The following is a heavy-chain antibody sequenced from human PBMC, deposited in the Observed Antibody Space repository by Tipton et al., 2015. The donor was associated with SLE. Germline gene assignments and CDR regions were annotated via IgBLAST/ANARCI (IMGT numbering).Heavy chain of an antibody. CDR3: AGWELRSYYYYYMDV. J-gene: IGHJ6*03. Sequence: TLSLTCTVSGGSISSGSYYWSWIRQPPGKGLEWIGYIDYSGSTNYNPSLKSRVTISLDTSKNQFSLKLSSVTAADTAVYYCAGWELRSYYYYYMDVWGKGTTVTVSS. D-gene: IGHD1-26*01. V-gene: IGHV4-61*01. CDR2: IDYSGST. CDR1: GGSISSGSYY.